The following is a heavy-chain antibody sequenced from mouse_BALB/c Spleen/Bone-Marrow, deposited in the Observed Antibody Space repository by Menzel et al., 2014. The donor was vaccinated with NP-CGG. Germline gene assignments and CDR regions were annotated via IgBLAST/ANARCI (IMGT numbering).Heavy chain of an antibody. Sequence: EVKLVESGGGLVKPGGSLKLSCAASGFTFSDYYMYWVRQTPEKRLEWVATICDGGSYSYNPDSVKGRFTTSRDNCKNNLYLQMTSLKSEDTAMYYCAMGSSYYAMDYWGQGTSVTVSS. CDR3: AMGSSYYAMDY. J-gene: IGHJ4*01. CDR2: ICDGGSYS. D-gene: IGHD1-1*01. CDR1: GFTFSDYY. V-gene: IGHV5-4*02.